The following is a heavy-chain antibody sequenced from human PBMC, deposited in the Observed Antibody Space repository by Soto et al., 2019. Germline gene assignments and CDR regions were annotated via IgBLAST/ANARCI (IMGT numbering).Heavy chain of an antibody. CDR2: ISSSSSTI. CDR1: GFTFSSYS. Sequence: GGSLRLSCAASGFTFSSYSMNWVRQAPGKGLEWVSYISSSSSTIYYADSVKGRFTISRDNAKNSLYLQMNSLRAEDTAVYYCAREYYDFWSGYRKTSYYYYYYMDVWGKGTTVTVSS. CDR3: AREYYDFWSGYRKTSYYYYYYMDV. D-gene: IGHD3-3*01. J-gene: IGHJ6*03. V-gene: IGHV3-48*01.